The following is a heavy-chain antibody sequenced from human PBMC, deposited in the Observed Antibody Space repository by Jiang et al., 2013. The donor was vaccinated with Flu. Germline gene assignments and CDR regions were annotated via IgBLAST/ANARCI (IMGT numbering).Heavy chain of an antibody. CDR3: ARDRSKEGCDH. J-gene: IGHJ5*02. Sequence: GSGLVKPSETLSLTCTVSGDSITNYYWTWIRQAPGKGLEWIGYVYYSGTTNYNPSLKSRVTISVDTSKNQFFLKLSSVTPADTAVYYCARDRSKEGCDHWGQGTLVTVSS. CDR1: GDSITNYY. V-gene: IGHV4-59*01. CDR2: VYYSGTT.